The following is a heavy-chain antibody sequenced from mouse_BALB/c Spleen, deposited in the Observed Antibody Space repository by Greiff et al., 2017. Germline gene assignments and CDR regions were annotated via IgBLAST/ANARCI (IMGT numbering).Heavy chain of an antibody. J-gene: IGHJ2*01. V-gene: IGHV5-17*02. D-gene: IGHD3-3*01. CDR2: ISSGSSTI. CDR3: ARSAGRGFDY. CDR1: GFTFSSFG. Sequence: EVQRVESGGGLVQPGGSRKLSCAASGFTFSSFGMHWVRQAPEKGLEWVAYISSGSSTIYYADTVKGRFTISRDNPKNTLFLQMTSLRSEDTAMYYCARSAGRGFDYWGQGTTLTVSS.